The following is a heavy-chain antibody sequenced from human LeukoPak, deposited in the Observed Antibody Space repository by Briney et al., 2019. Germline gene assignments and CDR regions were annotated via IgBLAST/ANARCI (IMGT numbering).Heavy chain of an antibody. CDR1: GFTFSSDA. Sequence: PGGSLRLSCAASGFTFSSDAMSWVRQAPGKGLEWVSAISGSGGSTYYADSVKGRFTISRDNAKNSLYLQMNSLRAEDTALYYCARDFCSGGSCYPHYWGQGTLVTVSS. D-gene: IGHD2-15*01. CDR3: ARDFCSGGSCYPHY. V-gene: IGHV3-23*01. CDR2: ISGSGGST. J-gene: IGHJ4*02.